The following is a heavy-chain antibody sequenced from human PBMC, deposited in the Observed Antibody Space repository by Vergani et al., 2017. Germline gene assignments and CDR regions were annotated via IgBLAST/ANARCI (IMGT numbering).Heavy chain of an antibody. J-gene: IGHJ4*02. CDR1: GGYISSGGYY. D-gene: IGHD3-10*01. CDR2: IYYSGST. CDR3: ARGDYYGSGSYSYFDY. V-gene: IGHV4-31*03. Sequence: QVQLQESGPGLVKPSQTLSLTCTVSGGYISSGGYYWSWIRQHPGKGLEWIGYIYYSGSTYYNPSLKSRVTISVDTSKNQFSLKLSSVTAADTAVYYCARGDYYGSGSYSYFDYWGQGTLVTVSS.